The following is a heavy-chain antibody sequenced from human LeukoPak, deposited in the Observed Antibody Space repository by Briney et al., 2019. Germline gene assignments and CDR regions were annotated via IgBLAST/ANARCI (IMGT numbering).Heavy chain of an antibody. D-gene: IGHD2-2*01. CDR2: ISSSSSYI. CDR3: ARDSCSSTSCYETH. J-gene: IGHJ4*02. Sequence: GGSLRLSCAASGFTFSSYSMNWVRQAPGKGLEWVSSISSSSSYIYYADSVKGRFIISRDNAKNSLYLQMNSLRAEDTAVYYCARDSCSSTSCYETHWGQGTLVSVSS. CDR1: GFTFSSYS. V-gene: IGHV3-21*01.